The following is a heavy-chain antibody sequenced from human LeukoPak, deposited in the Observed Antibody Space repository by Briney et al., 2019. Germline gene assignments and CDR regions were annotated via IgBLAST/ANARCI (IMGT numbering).Heavy chain of an antibody. J-gene: IGHJ3*02. CDR2: ISSSSSYI. CDR1: GFTFSSYS. D-gene: IGHD3-22*01. Sequence: GGSLRLSCAASGFTFSSYSMNWVPQAPGKGLEWVSSISSSSSYIYYADSVKGRFTISRDNAKNSLYLQMNSLRAEDTAVYYCARVAISGYRDAFDIWGQGTMVTVSS. V-gene: IGHV3-21*01. CDR3: ARVAISGYRDAFDI.